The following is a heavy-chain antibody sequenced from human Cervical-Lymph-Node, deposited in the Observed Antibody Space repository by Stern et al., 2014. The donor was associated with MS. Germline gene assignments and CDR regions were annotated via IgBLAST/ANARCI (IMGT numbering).Heavy chain of an antibody. V-gene: IGHV5-51*03. D-gene: IGHD2-15*01. Sequence: EVQLVESGAEVKKPGESLKISCKASGYNFNTYWIGWVRQMPGKGLEWMGIIYSPSFQGQVTISVDKSISTAYLQWSSLKASDTAMYYCSSLGYCSGDSCSFDYWGQGTLVTVSS. J-gene: IGHJ4*01. CDR1: GYNFNTYW. CDR2: I. CDR3: SSLGYCSGDSCSFDY.